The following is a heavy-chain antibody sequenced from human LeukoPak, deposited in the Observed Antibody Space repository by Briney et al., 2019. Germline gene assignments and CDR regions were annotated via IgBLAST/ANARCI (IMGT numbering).Heavy chain of an antibody. D-gene: IGHD2-21*02. V-gene: IGHV4-39*01. CDR1: GGSISGSSYY. CDR2: IYYRGST. CDR3: AKTVWSRLAAVLDS. Sequence: PSETLSLTCSVSGGSISGSSYYWGWIRQPPGKGLEWTGNIYYRGSTYYNPSLQSRVIMSINNSKNEFSLTVICVTATGPAVYYCAKTVWSRLAAVLDSGGQGTLVTVSS. J-gene: IGHJ4*02.